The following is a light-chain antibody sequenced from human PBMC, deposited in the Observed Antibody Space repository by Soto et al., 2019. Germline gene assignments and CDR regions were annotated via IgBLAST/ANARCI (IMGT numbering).Light chain of an antibody. CDR1: QSVSSSY. CDR2: GAS. J-gene: IGKJ4*01. V-gene: IGKV3-20*01. Sequence: EIVLTQSPGTLSLSPGERATLSCRASQSVSSSYLAWIQKKPGQAPRLPIYGASSRATAIPDRISGSASGTDFTLTISRLEPEDFAVYYCQQYGSSPLTFGGGTKVEVK. CDR3: QQYGSSPLT.